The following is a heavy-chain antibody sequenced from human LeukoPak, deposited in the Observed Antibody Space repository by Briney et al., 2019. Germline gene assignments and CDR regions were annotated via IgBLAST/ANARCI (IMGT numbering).Heavy chain of an antibody. D-gene: IGHD3-10*01. Sequence: GASVKVSCKASGYTFTGYYMHWVRQAPGQGLEWMGWINPNSGGTNYAQKFQGWVTMTRDTSISTAYMELSRLRSDDTAVYYCARAHTMVRGVMADAFDIWGQGTMVTVSS. CDR2: INPNSGGT. J-gene: IGHJ3*02. V-gene: IGHV1-2*04. CDR1: GYTFTGYY. CDR3: ARAHTMVRGVMADAFDI.